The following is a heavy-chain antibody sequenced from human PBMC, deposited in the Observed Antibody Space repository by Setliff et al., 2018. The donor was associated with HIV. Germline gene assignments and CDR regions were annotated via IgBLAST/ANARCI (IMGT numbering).Heavy chain of an antibody. J-gene: IGHJ4*02. CDR3: ARGSSGYDNFDY. D-gene: IGHD5-12*01. Sequence: EASVKVSCKASGYTLTTYGITWVRQAPGQGLEWMGWINTYNGSTNYAQNLQGRITMTTDTSTSTAFMEVRSLRSDDTAVYYCARGSSGYDNFDYWGQGTLVTVS. CDR1: GYTLTTYG. V-gene: IGHV1-18*01. CDR2: INTYNGST.